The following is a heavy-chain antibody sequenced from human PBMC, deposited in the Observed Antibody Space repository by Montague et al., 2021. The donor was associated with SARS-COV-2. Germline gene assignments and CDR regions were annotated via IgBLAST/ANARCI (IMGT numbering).Heavy chain of an antibody. CDR2: VNHSGST. D-gene: IGHD3-3*01. CDR1: GGSFSGYY. Sequence: SEILSLTCAVYGGSFSGYYWSWIRQPPGKGLEWIGEVNHSGSTNYNPSLKSRVTISVDASKNQFSLKMNSVSAADTAVYYCARGQVTIFGVLIMLPAAGALDIWGRGTMVSVSS. CDR3: ARGQVTIFGVLIMLPAAGALDI. J-gene: IGHJ3*02. V-gene: IGHV4-34*01.